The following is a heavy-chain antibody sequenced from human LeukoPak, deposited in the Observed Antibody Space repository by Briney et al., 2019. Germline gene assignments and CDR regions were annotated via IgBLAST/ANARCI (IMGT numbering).Heavy chain of an antibody. Sequence: SETLSLTCTVSGGSINSYYWRWIRQPPGKGLEWVGYIYYSGSPTYNPSLKSRVAISIHTSKKHFSLKLSSVTAADTAVYYCARSIVVAGFVSDYYYYGMDVWGQGTTVTVSS. J-gene: IGHJ6*02. D-gene: IGHD6-19*01. V-gene: IGHV4-59*08. CDR3: ARSIVVAGFVSDYYYYGMDV. CDR2: IYYSGSP. CDR1: GGSINSYY.